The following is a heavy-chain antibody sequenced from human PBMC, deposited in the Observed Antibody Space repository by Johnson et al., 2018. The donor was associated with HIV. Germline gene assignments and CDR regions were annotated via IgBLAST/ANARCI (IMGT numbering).Heavy chain of an antibody. V-gene: IGHV3-30*18. CDR2: ISYDGSNK. CDR3: AKDRSLTMIVVAYAFDI. Sequence: VQLVESGGVVVQPGGSLRLSCAASGFTFDDYAMHWVRQAPGKGLEWVTVISYDGSNKYYADSVKGRFTISRDNSKNTLYLQMNSLRAEDTAVYYCAKDRSLTMIVVAYAFDIWGQGTMVTVSS. J-gene: IGHJ3*02. CDR1: GFTFDDYA. D-gene: IGHD3-22*01.